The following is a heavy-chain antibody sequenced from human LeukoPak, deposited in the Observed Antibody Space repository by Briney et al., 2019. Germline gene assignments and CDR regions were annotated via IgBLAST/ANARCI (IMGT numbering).Heavy chain of an antibody. D-gene: IGHD1-26*01. CDR3: AKRISGSHYSGGDY. Sequence: GRSLRLSCAASGFTFSRYGMHWVRQAPGKGLEWVAVISYDGSNKYYADSVKGRFTISRDNSKNTLYLQMNSLRAEDTAVYYCAKRISGSHYSGGDYWGQGTLVTVSS. CDR2: ISYDGSNK. J-gene: IGHJ4*02. CDR1: GFTFSRYG. V-gene: IGHV3-30*18.